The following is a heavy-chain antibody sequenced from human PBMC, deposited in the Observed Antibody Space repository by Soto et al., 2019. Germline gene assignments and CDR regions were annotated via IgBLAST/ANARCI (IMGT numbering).Heavy chain of an antibody. Sequence: SVKVSCKASGGTFSSYAISWVRQAPGQGLEWMGGIIPTFGTANYAQKFQGRVTITADESTSTAYMELSSLRSEDTAVYYCARRFCSGGSCYFQHWGQGTLVTVSS. CDR1: GGTFSSYA. CDR2: IIPTFGTA. CDR3: ARRFCSGGSCYFQH. D-gene: IGHD2-15*01. J-gene: IGHJ1*01. V-gene: IGHV1-69*13.